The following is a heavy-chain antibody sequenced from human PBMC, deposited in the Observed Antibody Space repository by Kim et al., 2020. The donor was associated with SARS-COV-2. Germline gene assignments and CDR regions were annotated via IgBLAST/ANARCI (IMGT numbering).Heavy chain of an antibody. J-gene: IGHJ4*02. V-gene: IGHV1-69*13. Sequence: SVKVSCKASGGTFSSYAISWVRQAPGQGLEWMGGIIPIFGTANYAQKFQGRVTITADESTSTAYMELSSLRSEDTAVYYCARDIGLDSSGYYSNFDYWGQGTLVTVSS. CDR2: IIPIFGTA. CDR1: GGTFSSYA. CDR3: ARDIGLDSSGYYSNFDY. D-gene: IGHD3-22*01.